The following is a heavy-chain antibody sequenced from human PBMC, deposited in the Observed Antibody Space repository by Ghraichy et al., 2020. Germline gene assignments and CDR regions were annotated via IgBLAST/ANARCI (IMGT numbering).Heavy chain of an antibody. CDR1: GGSINTYY. J-gene: IGHJ4*02. V-gene: IGHV4-59*01. D-gene: IGHD6-13*01. Sequence: SETLSLTCTVSGGSINTYYWSWIRQPPGKGLECIGYIYYSGSTNYNPSLKSRVTISVDTSKNQFSLKLSSVTAADTAVYFCARGRSYGSSWYFDYWGQGTLVTVSS. CDR2: IYYSGST. CDR3: ARGRSYGSSWYFDY.